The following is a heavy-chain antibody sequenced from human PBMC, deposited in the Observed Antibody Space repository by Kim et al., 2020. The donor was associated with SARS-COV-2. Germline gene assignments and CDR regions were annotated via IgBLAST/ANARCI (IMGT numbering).Heavy chain of an antibody. V-gene: IGHV3-74*01. CDR3: ARGGHYCGGDCDDAFDI. Sequence: VKGRFTVSRDNAKNTLYLQMNSLRAEDTAVYYCARGGHYCGGDCDDAFDIWGQGTMVTVSS. D-gene: IGHD2-21*02. J-gene: IGHJ3*02.